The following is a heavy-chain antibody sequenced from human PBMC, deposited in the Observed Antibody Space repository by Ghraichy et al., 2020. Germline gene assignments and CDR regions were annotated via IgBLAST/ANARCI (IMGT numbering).Heavy chain of an antibody. CDR3: TRERRADSSGYYLTGTFDI. CDR2: IRSKAYGGTT. CDR1: GFTFGDYA. V-gene: IGHV3-49*03. J-gene: IGHJ3*02. Sequence: GESLNVSCTASGFTFGDYAMSWFRQAPGKGLEWVGFIRSKAYGGTTEYAASVKGRFTISRDDSKSIAYLQMNSLKTEDTAVYYCTRERRADSSGYYLTGTFDIWGQGTMVTVSS. D-gene: IGHD3-22*01.